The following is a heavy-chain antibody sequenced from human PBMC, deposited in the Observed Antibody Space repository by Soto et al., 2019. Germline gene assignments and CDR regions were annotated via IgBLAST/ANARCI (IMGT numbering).Heavy chain of an antibody. D-gene: IGHD3-22*01. J-gene: IGHJ4*02. V-gene: IGHV1-69*02. CDR3: ARAPYDSSGYYFDY. Sequence: QVQLVQSGAEVKKPGSSVKVSCKASGGTFSSYTISWVRQAPGQGLEWIGRIIPILGIANYAQKFQGRVTITADKSTSTAYMELSSLRSEDTAVYYCARAPYDSSGYYFDYWGQGTLVTVSS. CDR1: GGTFSSYT. CDR2: IIPILGIA.